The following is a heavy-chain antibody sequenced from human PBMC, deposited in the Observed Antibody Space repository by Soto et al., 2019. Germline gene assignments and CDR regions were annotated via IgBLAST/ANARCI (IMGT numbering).Heavy chain of an antibody. Sequence: QVQLVQSGAEVKKPGASVKVSCKASGYTFTSYGISWVRQAPGQGLEWMGWISAYNGNTNYAQKLQGRVTMTTDTXXSXAXXELRSLRSDDTAVYYCARVLTGYYGSGSRVGWFDPWGQGTLVTVSS. J-gene: IGHJ5*02. V-gene: IGHV1-18*01. CDR1: GYTFTSYG. CDR3: ARVLTGYYGSGSRVGWFDP. CDR2: ISAYNGNT. D-gene: IGHD3-10*01.